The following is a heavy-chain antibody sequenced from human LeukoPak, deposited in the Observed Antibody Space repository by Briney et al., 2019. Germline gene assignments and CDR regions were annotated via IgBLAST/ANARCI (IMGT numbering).Heavy chain of an antibody. Sequence: GRSLRLSCAASGFTFSSYGMHWVRQAPGKGLEWVAVISYGGSNKYYADSVKGRSTISRDNSKNTLYLQMNSLRVEDTAVYHCAKRYSSSHLPWGMDVWGQGTTVTVSS. CDR1: GFTFSSYG. V-gene: IGHV3-30*18. CDR2: ISYGGSNK. CDR3: AKRYSSSHLPWGMDV. J-gene: IGHJ6*02. D-gene: IGHD6-13*01.